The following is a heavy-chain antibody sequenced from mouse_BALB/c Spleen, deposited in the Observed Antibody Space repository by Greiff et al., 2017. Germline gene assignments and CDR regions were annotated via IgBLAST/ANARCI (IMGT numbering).Heavy chain of an antibody. Sequence: EVQLQQSGAELVKPGASVKLSCTASGFNIKDTYMHWVKQRPEQGLEWIGRIDPANGNTKYDPKFQGKATITADTSSNTAYLQLSSLTSEDTAVYYCASLYDGYYVGWFAYWGQGTLVTVSA. CDR3: ASLYDGYYVGWFAY. J-gene: IGHJ3*01. D-gene: IGHD2-3*01. CDR2: IDPANGNT. V-gene: IGHV14-3*02. CDR1: GFNIKDTY.